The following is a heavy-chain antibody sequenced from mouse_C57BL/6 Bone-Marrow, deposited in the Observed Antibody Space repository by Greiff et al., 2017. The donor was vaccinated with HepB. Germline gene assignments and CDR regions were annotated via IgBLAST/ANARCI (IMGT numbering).Heavy chain of an antibody. J-gene: IGHJ2*01. V-gene: IGHV5-6*01. D-gene: IGHD1-1*01. CDR2: ISSGGSYT. CDR3: ARHYYYGSSEGFDY. CDR1: GFTFSSYG. Sequence: EVLLLESGADLVKPGGSLKLSCAASGFTFSSYGMSWVRQTPDKRLEWVANISSGGSYTYYPDNVKGRVTITRDNAKNTLYLQMSSLKSEDTAMYYGARHYYYGSSEGFDYWGQGTTLTVSS.